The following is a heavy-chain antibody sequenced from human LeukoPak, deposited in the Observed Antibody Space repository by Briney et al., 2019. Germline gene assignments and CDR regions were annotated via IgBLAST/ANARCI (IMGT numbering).Heavy chain of an antibody. D-gene: IGHD6-13*01. CDR3: ARRNRAAAGVDY. CDR2: FYYSGST. J-gene: IGHJ4*02. V-gene: IGHV4-39*01. Sequence: SETLSLTYTVSGGSISSSSYYWDWIRQPPGKGLDWIGGFYYSGSTYYNPSLKSRVTISVDTSKNQFSLKLSSVTAADTAVYYCARRNRAAAGVDYWGQGTLVTVSS. CDR1: GGSISSSSYY.